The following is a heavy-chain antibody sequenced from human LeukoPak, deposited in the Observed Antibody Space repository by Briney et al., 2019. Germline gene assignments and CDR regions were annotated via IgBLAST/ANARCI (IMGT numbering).Heavy chain of an antibody. CDR2: IYPGDSDA. CDR3: VTGYDGQSWFDP. J-gene: IGHJ5*02. Sequence: GESLKISCKGSGYSFTNYWIGWVRQMPGEGLEWMGIIYPGDSDATYSPSLRGQVTISADKSIRTAYMRWNSLKASDTAMYYCVTGYDGQSWFDPWGQGTLVTVSS. V-gene: IGHV5-51*01. D-gene: IGHD3-9*01. CDR1: GYSFTNYW.